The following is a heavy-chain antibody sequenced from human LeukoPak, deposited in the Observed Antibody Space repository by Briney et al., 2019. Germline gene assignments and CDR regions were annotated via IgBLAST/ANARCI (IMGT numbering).Heavy chain of an antibody. V-gene: IGHV4-38-2*02. CDR1: GYSISSGYY. CDR3: AREDHFTRSIGDWFDP. CDR2: IYHSGST. J-gene: IGHJ5*02. D-gene: IGHD2-2*01. Sequence: SETLSLTCAVSGYSISSGYYWGWIRQPPGKGLEWIGSIYHSGSTYYNPSLKSRVTISVDTSKNQFSLKLNSMTAADTAVYYCAREDHFTRSIGDWFDPWGQGTLVTVSS.